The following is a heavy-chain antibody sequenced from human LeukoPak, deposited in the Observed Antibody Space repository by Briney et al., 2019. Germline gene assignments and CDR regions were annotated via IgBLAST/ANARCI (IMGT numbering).Heavy chain of an antibody. J-gene: IGHJ4*02. D-gene: IGHD6-19*01. CDR3: ARDRLGPGYFDY. Sequence: GGSLRLSCAASGFSFSTYWMSWIRQAPGKGLEWVSYISSSSYTNYADSVKGRFTISRDNAKNSLYLQMNSLRAEDTAVYYCARDRLGPGYFDYWGQGTLVTVSS. CDR1: GFSFSTYW. V-gene: IGHV3-11*06. CDR2: ISSSSYT.